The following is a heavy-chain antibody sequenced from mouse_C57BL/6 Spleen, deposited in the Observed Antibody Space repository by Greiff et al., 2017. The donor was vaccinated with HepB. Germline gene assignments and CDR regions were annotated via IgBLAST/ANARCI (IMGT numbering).Heavy chain of an antibody. D-gene: IGHD2-4*01. Sequence: EVKLMEPGPGLVKPSQSLSLTCSVTGYSITSGYYWNWIRQFPGNKLEWMGYISYDGSNNYNPSLKNRISITRDTSKNQFFLKLNSVTTEDTATYYCARVDYDYGWFAYWGQGTLVTVSA. CDR3: ARVDYDYGWFAY. CDR1: GYSITSGYY. J-gene: IGHJ3*01. V-gene: IGHV3-6*01. CDR2: ISYDGSN.